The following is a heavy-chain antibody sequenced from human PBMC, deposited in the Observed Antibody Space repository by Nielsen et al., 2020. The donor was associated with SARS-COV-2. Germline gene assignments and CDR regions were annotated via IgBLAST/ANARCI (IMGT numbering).Heavy chain of an antibody. D-gene: IGHD3-22*01. CDR3: ASNPYYYDSSGHLPHLVNFDP. J-gene: IGHJ5*02. CDR2: INQSGST. V-gene: IGHV4-34*01. Sequence: WIRQPPGKGLEWIGEINQSGSTNYNPSLKSRVTMSVDTSKNQFSLKLSSVTAADTAVYYCASNPYYYDSSGHLPHLVNFDPWGQGTLVTVSS.